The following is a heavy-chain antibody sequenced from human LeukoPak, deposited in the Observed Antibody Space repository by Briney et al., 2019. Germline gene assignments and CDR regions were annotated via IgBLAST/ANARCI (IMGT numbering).Heavy chain of an antibody. V-gene: IGHV3-23*01. CDR2: ISRCGDDT. D-gene: IGHD3-16*01. Sequence: GGSLRLSCAASGFTFSSYAMTWVRPAPGKGLEWVSAISRCGDDTEFPGSVKGRFTISRDNSKNTLYMQMNSLRAEDADVYYCAKCGTACYANAFYIWGQGTMVTVSS. CDR1: GFTFSSYA. CDR3: AKCGTACYANAFYI. J-gene: IGHJ3*02.